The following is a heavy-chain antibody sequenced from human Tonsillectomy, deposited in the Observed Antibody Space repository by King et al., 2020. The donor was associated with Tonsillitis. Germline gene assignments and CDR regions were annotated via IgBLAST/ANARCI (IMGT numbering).Heavy chain of an antibody. J-gene: IGHJ4*02. V-gene: IGHV4-30-2*01. CDR2: INHSGST. CDR1: GGSISNGGYS. D-gene: IGHD3-22*01. CDR3: ASGGGYDSSRYSGATGYFDY. Sequence: QLQESGSGLVKPSQTLSLTCSVSGGSISNGGYSWSWIRQPPGKGLEWIRYINHSGSTYYNPSLKNRVTISLERSKNQFSLNLSSVTAADTAVYYCASGGGYDSSRYSGATGYFDYWGQGTLVTVSS.